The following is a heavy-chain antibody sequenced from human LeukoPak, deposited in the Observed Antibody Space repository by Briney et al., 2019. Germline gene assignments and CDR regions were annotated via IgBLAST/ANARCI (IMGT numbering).Heavy chain of an antibody. CDR2: IKQDGSEK. Sequence: PGGSLRLSCAASGFIFSSYWMSWVRQAPGKGLEWVANIKQDGSEKYYVDSVKGRFTISRDNAKNSLYLQMNSLRSEDTAVYYCARGTLDGETETYFDYWGQGTLVTVSS. J-gene: IGHJ4*02. CDR3: ARGTLDGETETYFDY. V-gene: IGHV3-7*03. CDR1: GFIFSSYW. D-gene: IGHD4-17*01.